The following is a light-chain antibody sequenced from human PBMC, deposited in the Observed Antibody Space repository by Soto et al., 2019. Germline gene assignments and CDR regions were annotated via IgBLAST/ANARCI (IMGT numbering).Light chain of an antibody. CDR2: ATS. V-gene: IGKV3-20*01. J-gene: IGKJ1*01. CDR3: HQFGYSPRS. Sequence: EIVLTQSPGTLSLSPGETATLSCRASQTVNSDYLAWFQQRPGQAPRLLIFATSRRATDIPDRFSVSGSGTDFALANRRLEPEDFAVYFCHQFGYSPRSFGQGTKGE. CDR1: QTVNSDY.